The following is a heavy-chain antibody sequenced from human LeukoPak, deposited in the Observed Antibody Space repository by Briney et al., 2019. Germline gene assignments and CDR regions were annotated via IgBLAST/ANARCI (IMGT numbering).Heavy chain of an antibody. CDR1: GFTFSSYS. CDR3: ARGGVGYDYVWGSYRGAFDI. J-gene: IGHJ3*02. CDR2: ISSSSSTI. D-gene: IGHD3-16*02. Sequence: GGPLRLSCAASGFTFSSYSMNWVRQAPGKGLEWVSYISSSSSTIYYADSVKGRFTISRDNAKNSLYLQMNSLRAEDTAVYYCARGGVGYDYVWGSYRGAFDIWGQGTMVTVSS. V-gene: IGHV3-48*01.